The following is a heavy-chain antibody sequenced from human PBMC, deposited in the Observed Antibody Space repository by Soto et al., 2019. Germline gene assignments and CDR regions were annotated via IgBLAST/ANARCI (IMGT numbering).Heavy chain of an antibody. Sequence: EVQLVESGGGLVKPGGSLRLSSAASGFTFSNYTMNWVRQAPGKGLEWVSSISSSSSYIYYADSVKGRFSISRDNAKNSLYLQMNSLRVEDTAVYFCARGGSAYRVLTGYYYFYAMDVWGQGITVTVSS. CDR1: GFTFSNYT. V-gene: IGHV3-21*01. D-gene: IGHD3-9*01. CDR3: ARGGSAYRVLTGYYYFYAMDV. CDR2: ISSSSSYI. J-gene: IGHJ6*02.